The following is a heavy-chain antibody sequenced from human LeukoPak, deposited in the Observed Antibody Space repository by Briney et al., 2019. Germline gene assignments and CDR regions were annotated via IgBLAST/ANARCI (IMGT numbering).Heavy chain of an antibody. D-gene: IGHD5-24*01. Sequence: SETLSLTCAVYGGSFSGYYWTWIRKPPGKGLEWIGEINHSGSTNYNPSLKSRVSISVDTSKNQFSLKLSSVTAADTAVYYCARGFEELRRDGYNRIQPPRKYYYYYMDVWGKGTTVTVSS. CDR3: ARGFEELRRDGYNRIQPPRKYYYYYMDV. J-gene: IGHJ6*03. CDR1: GGSFSGYY. V-gene: IGHV4-34*01. CDR2: INHSGST.